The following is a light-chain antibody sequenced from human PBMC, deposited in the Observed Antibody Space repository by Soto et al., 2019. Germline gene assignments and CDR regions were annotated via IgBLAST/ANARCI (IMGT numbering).Light chain of an antibody. CDR3: LLSYNAAYV. V-gene: IGLV7-46*01. CDR2: DTT. J-gene: IGLJ1*01. Sequence: QAVVTQEPALTVSPGGTVTLTCGSSTGAVTNGHYPYWFQQKPGQAPRTLIYDTTNRHSWTPARFSGSLLGGKAALTLSGEQPEDEAEYYCLLSYNAAYVFGNGPKVTVL. CDR1: TGAVTNGHY.